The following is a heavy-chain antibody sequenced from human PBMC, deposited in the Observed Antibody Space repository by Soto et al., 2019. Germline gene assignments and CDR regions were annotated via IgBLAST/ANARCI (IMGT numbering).Heavy chain of an antibody. CDR2: IYSGGSS. CDR1: GFTVSSNY. CDR3: ASCSMITFGGVIVDDAFDM. J-gene: IGHJ3*02. Sequence: EVQLVESGGGLIQPGGSLRLSCAASGFTVSSNYMSWVRQTPGKGLEWVSIIYSGGSSYYADSVKGRFTISRENSKNTLYLQMNSLRAEDTAVYYCASCSMITFGGVIVDDAFDMWGQGTMVSVSS. V-gene: IGHV3-53*01. D-gene: IGHD3-16*02.